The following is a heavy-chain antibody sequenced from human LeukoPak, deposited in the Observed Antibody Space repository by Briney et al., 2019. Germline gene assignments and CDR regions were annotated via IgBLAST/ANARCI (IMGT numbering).Heavy chain of an antibody. J-gene: IGHJ4*02. CDR3: AGQEYSSSPDY. CDR2: IYSGGST. V-gene: IGHV3-66*02. D-gene: IGHD6-6*01. Sequence: GGSLRLSCVASGFTVSSNYMSWVRQAPGKGLEWVSIIYSGGSTYYAASVKGRFTISRDNSKNTLYLQMNSLRPEDTAVYYCAGQEYSSSPDYWGQGTLVTVSS. CDR1: GFTVSSNY.